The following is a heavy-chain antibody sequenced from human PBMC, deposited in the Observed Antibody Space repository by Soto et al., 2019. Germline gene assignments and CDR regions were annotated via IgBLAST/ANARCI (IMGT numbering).Heavy chain of an antibody. V-gene: IGHV4-34*01. CDR3: ARGQRIVATTYSAFDI. CDR1: GGSLSGYY. J-gene: IGHJ3*02. Sequence: SETLSLTCAVYGGSLSGYYWSWIRQPPGKGLEWIGEINHSGSTNYNPSLKSRVTISVDTSKNQFSLKLSSVTAADTAVYYCARGQRIVATTYSAFDIWGQGTMVTVSS. D-gene: IGHD5-12*01. CDR2: INHSGST.